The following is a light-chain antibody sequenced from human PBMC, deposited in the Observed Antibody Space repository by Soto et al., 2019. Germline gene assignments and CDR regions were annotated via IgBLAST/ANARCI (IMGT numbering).Light chain of an antibody. CDR2: EVI. Sequence: QSALTQPASVSGSPGQSITISCTGTSSDIGGYNYVSWYQHHPGEAPKLVIYEVINRPSGVSNRFSGSKSVNTASLTISGLQAEDEADYYCSSYTSNNTLWLFGGGTKVTVL. J-gene: IGLJ3*02. V-gene: IGLV2-14*01. CDR1: SSDIGGYNY. CDR3: SSYTSNNTLWL.